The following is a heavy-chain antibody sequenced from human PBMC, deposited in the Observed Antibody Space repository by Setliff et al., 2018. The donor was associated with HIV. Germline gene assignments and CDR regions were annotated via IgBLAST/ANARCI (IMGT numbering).Heavy chain of an antibody. Sequence: ASVKVSCKASGYTLSSHYIHWVRQAPGHRPEWVGWINPQTGGTNFAQKFQGRITMTSDTSVNTVFIELSRLKSDDTALYYCARDLRNSNTLFGVLNFVFDRWGQGTLVTVSS. CDR2: INPQTGGT. CDR3: ARDLRNSNTLFGVLNFVFDR. J-gene: IGHJ4*02. V-gene: IGHV1-2*02. D-gene: IGHD3-3*01. CDR1: GYTLSSHY.